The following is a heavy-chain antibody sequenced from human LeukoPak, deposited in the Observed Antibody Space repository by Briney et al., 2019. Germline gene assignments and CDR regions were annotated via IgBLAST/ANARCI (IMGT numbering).Heavy chain of an antibody. J-gene: IGHJ4*02. V-gene: IGHV4-34*01. CDR2: IKHSGRT. D-gene: IGHD3-22*01. CDR3: ARLRNYYDSSGYYSYYFDY. Sequence: SETLSLTCAVYGGSFCGYYWSWIRQLPGKGLEGIGEIKHSGRTNYNPTLMSRVTISVDTSKTQFSLKLSSVTAADTAVYYCARLRNYYDSSGYYSYYFDYWGQGTLVTVSS. CDR1: GGSFCGYY.